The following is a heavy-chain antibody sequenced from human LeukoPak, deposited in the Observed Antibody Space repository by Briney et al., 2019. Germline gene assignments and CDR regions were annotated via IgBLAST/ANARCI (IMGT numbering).Heavy chain of an antibody. J-gene: IGHJ4*02. Sequence: VASVKVSCKASGYTFTSYGISWVRQAPGQGLEWMGWISAYNGNTNYAQKLQGRVTMTTDTSTSTAYMELRSLRSDDTAVYYCARSLWYYDSRGTTYDDYWGQGTLVTVSS. CDR1: GYTFTSYG. CDR3: ARSLWYYDSRGTTYDDY. CDR2: ISAYNGNT. V-gene: IGHV1-18*01. D-gene: IGHD3-22*01.